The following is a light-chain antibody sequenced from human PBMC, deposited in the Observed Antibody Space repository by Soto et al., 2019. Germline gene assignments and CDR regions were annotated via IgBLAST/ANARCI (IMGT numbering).Light chain of an antibody. CDR1: RSVSSSY. V-gene: IGKV3D-20*02. CDR2: GAS. Sequence: EIVLTQSPATLSLSPGERDTLSCRASRSVSSSYLAWYQQKPGQAPRLLIYGASSRATGIPDRFSGGGSGTDFTLTISRLEPEDFAVYYCQQRSNWPPPITFGQGTRLDI. CDR3: QQRSNWPPPIT. J-gene: IGKJ5*01.